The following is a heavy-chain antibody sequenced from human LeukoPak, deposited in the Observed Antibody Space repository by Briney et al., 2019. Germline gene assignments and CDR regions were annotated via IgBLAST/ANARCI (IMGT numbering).Heavy chain of an antibody. CDR1: GFTFSNYA. CDR3: AKDVVRYYDSSGEDYFDY. J-gene: IGHJ4*02. CDR2: ISGTGGST. V-gene: IGHV3-23*01. D-gene: IGHD3-22*01. Sequence: KPGGSLRLSCAASGFTFSNYAMSWVRQAPGKGLEWVSGISGTGGSTYYADSVQGRFTISRDNSKDTLYLQMNSLRAEDTAVYYCAKDVVRYYDSSGEDYFDYWGQGTLVTVSS.